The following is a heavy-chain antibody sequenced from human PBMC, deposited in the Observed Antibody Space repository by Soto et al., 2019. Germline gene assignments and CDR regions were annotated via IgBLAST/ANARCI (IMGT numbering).Heavy chain of an antibody. CDR3: ARPPGGGGY. D-gene: IGHD3-10*01. CDR2: IYSGGYT. Sequence: EVQLVESGGGLIQPGGSLRLSCAVSGFTVSNNYMSWVRQAPGKGLEGVSVIYSGGYTAYGDSVKGRFTISRDNSKNTLYPKKNGGGAADPAVYYGARPPGGGGYWGQGTLVTVSS. V-gene: IGHV3-53*01. J-gene: IGHJ4*02. CDR1: GFTVSNNY.